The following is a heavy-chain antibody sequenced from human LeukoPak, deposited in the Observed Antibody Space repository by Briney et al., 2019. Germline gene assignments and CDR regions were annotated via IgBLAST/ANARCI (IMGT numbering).Heavy chain of an antibody. D-gene: IGHD3-22*01. CDR3: AKPKYDSSGYYYARASDY. J-gene: IGHJ4*02. V-gene: IGHV3-23*01. CDR2: ISGSGGST. CDR1: GFTFSSYA. Sequence: GGSLRLSCAASGFTFSSYAMSWVRQAPGKGLEWVSAISGSGGSTYYADSVKGRFTISRDNSKNTLYLQMNSLRAEDTAVYYCAKPKYDSSGYYYARASDYWGQGTLVTVSS.